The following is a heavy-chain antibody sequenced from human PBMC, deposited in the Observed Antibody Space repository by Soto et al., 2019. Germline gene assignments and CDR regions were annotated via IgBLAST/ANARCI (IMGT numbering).Heavy chain of an antibody. V-gene: IGHV4-38-2*01. J-gene: IGHJ4*02. D-gene: IGHD5-12*01. CDR1: GYSISSGYY. CDR2: IYHSGST. Sequence: SETLSLTCAVSGYSISSGYYWGWIRQPPGKGLEWIGSIYHSGSTYYNPSLKSRVTISADTSKNQFSLKLSSVTAADTAVYYCARVYGRDGYNHPDYWGQGTLVTVSS. CDR3: ARVYGRDGYNHPDY.